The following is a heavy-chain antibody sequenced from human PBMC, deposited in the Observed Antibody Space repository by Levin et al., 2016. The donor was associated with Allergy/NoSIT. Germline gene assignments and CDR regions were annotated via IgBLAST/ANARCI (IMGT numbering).Heavy chain of an antibody. Sequence: LSLTCAASGFTVSSNYMSWVRQAPGKGLEWVSVIYSGGSTYYADSVKGRFTISRDNSKNTLYLQMNSLRAEDTAVYYCARVTMVRVYYFDYWGQGTLVTVSS. D-gene: IGHD3-10*01. CDR2: IYSGGST. J-gene: IGHJ4*02. CDR1: GFTVSSNY. CDR3: ARVTMVRVYYFDY. V-gene: IGHV3-66*01.